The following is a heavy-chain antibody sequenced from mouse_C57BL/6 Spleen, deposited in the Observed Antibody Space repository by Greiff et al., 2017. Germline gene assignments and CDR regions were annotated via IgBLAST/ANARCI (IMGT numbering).Heavy chain of an antibody. CDR2: ISDGGSYT. Sequence: EVMLVESGGGLVKPGGSLKLSCAASGFTFSSYALSWVRQTPEKRLEWVATISDGGSYTYYPDNVKGRFTISRDNAKNNLYMQRSHLKAEDTALYYWARDHEAGFAYWGQGTLVTVSA. CDR1: GFTFSSYA. CDR3: ARDHEAGFAY. V-gene: IGHV5-4*01. J-gene: IGHJ3*01.